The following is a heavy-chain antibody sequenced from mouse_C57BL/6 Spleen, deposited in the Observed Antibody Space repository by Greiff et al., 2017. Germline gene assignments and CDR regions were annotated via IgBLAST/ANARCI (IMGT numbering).Heavy chain of an antibody. V-gene: IGHV1-62-2*01. Sequence: QVQLKESGAELVKPGASVKLSCKASGYTFTEYTIHWVKQRSGQGLEWIGWFYPGSGSIKYNEKFKDKATLTADKSSSTVYMELSRLTSEDSAVYFCARHEDGHYYDYDGAWFAYWGQGTLVTVSA. CDR1: GYTFTEYT. D-gene: IGHD2-4*01. CDR3: ARHEDGHYYDYDGAWFAY. CDR2: FYPGSGSI. J-gene: IGHJ3*01.